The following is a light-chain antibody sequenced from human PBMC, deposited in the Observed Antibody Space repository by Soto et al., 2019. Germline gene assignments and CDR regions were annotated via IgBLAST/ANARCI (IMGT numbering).Light chain of an antibody. CDR2: RNN. CDR3: AAWDDSLSGWV. J-gene: IGLJ3*02. Sequence: QSVLTQPPSASGTPGQRVTISCSGSSSNIGSNYVYWYQQLPGTAPKLLIYRNNQRPSGVPDRFPGSKSGTSASLAISGLRSEDEADYYCAAWDDSLSGWVFGGGTKVTVL. V-gene: IGLV1-47*01. CDR1: SSNIGSNY.